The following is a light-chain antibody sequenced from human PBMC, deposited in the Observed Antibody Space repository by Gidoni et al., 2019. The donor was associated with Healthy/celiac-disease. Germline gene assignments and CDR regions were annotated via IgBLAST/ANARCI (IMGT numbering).Light chain of an antibody. CDR2: QHS. J-gene: IGLJ3*02. Sequence: PLFLIYQHSKRPSGIPGRFSGSNSGNTATLTISGTQAMEEDDYYCQAWDSSTAWVFGGGTRLTVL. CDR3: QAWDSSTAWV. V-gene: IGLV3-1*01.